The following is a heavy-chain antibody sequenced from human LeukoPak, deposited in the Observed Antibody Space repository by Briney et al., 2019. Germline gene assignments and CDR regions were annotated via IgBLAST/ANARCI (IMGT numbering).Heavy chain of an antibody. CDR2: ISSSGSTI. J-gene: IGHJ4*02. Sequence: GGSLRLSCAASGFTFSSYEMNWVRQAPGKGLEWVSYISSSGSTIYYADSVKGRFTISRDNAKNSLYLQMNSLRAEDTAVYYCARAPCGGDCYFRGGYGYWGQGTLVTVSS. CDR1: GFTFSSYE. CDR3: ARAPCGGDCYFRGGYGY. V-gene: IGHV3-48*03. D-gene: IGHD2-21*02.